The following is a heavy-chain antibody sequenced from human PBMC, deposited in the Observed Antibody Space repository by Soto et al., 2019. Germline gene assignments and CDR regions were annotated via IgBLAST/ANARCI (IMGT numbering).Heavy chain of an antibody. CDR2: INAGNGNT. CDR1: GYTLTINT. J-gene: IGHJ4*02. CDR3: ARSDGPLGDY. V-gene: IGHV1-3*01. Sequence: QVQLVQSGAEVKKPGASVKVSSKASGYTLTINTMHWVRQAPGQRLEWMGWINAGNGNTKYSQKFQGRVTITRDTSASTAYMELSSLRSEDTAVYYCARSDGPLGDYWGQGTLVTVSP. D-gene: IGHD4-17*01.